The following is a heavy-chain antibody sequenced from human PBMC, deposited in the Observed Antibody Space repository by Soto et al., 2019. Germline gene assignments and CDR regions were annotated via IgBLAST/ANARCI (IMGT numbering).Heavy chain of an antibody. CDR2: INSDGSST. J-gene: IGHJ4*02. CDR1: GFTFSSYW. CDR3: AVAVAGPTAIGY. V-gene: IGHV3-74*01. Sequence: GGSLRLSCAASGFTFSSYWMHWARQAPGKGLVWVSRINSDGSSTSYADSVKGRFTISRDNAKNTLYLQMNSLRAEDTAVYYWAVAVAGPTAIGYWGQGTLVTVSS. D-gene: IGHD6-19*01.